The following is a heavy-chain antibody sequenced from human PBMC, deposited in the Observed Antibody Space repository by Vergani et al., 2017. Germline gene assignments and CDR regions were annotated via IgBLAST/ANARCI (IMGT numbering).Heavy chain of an antibody. D-gene: IGHD3-16*02. CDR1: GGSFSDYY. J-gene: IGHJ4*02. CDR3: ASIARAPTRRNPPPDY. CDR2: VNHGGST. Sequence: QVQLQEWGAGLLKTSETPSLTCGVSGGSFSDYYWSWIRQAPGMGLEWIGEVNHGGSTNYNPSLKSRVSISVDTSKNQFSLQLTSVTAADSALYFCASIARAPTRRNPPPDYWGQGILVTVSS. V-gene: IGHV4-34*01.